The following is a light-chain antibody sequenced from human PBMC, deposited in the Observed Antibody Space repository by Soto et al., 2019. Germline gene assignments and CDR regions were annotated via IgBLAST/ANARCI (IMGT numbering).Light chain of an antibody. CDR1: QSVSSSF. CDR3: HQYGSSPAT. J-gene: IGKJ1*01. CDR2: GAS. Sequence: EIVLTNSPGTLSLSPGERATLSCRASQSVSSSFLAWYQQKPGQAPRLLIYGASSRATGIPDRFSGSGSGTDFTLTISRLEPEDFAVYYCHQYGSSPATFGQGTKVDIK. V-gene: IGKV3-20*01.